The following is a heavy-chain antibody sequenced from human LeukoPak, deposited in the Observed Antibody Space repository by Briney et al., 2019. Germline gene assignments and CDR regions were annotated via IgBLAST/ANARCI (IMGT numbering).Heavy chain of an antibody. D-gene: IGHD3-3*01. V-gene: IGHV3-66*02. CDR1: GFTVSSNY. CDR2: IYSGGST. Sequence: GGSLRLSCAASGFTVSSNYMSWVRQAPGKGLEWVSVIYSGGSTYYADSVKGRFTISRDNSKNTLYLQMNSLSAEDTAVYYCARDPQYDFWSGSAFDIWGQGTMVTVSS. CDR3: ARDPQYDFWSGSAFDI. J-gene: IGHJ3*02.